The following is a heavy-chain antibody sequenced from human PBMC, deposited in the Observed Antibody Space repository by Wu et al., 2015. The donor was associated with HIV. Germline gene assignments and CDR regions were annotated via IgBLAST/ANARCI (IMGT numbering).Heavy chain of an antibody. V-gene: IGHV1-2*02. Sequence: QVQLVQSGAEVKKPGASVKVSCKASGYTFTGYYMHWVRQAPGQGLEWMGWINPNSGGTNYAQKFQGRVTMTRDTSISTAYMELSRLRSDDTAVYYCAREVSYYDSSGLAGPYYFDYWGQGTLGHRLL. CDR3: AREVSYYDSSGLAGPYYFDY. J-gene: IGHJ4*02. CDR2: INPNSGGT. D-gene: IGHD3-22*01. CDR1: GYTFTGYY.